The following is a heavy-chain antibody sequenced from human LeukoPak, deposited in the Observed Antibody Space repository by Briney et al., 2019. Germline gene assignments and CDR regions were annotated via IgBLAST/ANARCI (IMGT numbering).Heavy chain of an antibody. D-gene: IGHD2-15*01. CDR3: AKGYCTGASCYVLDS. V-gene: IGHV1-3*01. Sequence: ASVKVSCKASGYTFTSYAMHWVRQAPGQRLEWMGWINAGNGNTKYSQKFQGRVTITRDTSASTAYMDLGSLTSEDTAIYYCAKGYCTGASCYVLDSWGQGTLVTVSS. CDR2: INAGNGNT. J-gene: IGHJ4*02. CDR1: GYTFTSYA.